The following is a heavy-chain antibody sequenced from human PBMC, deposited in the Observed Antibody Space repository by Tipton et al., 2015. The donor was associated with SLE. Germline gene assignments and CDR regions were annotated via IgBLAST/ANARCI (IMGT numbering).Heavy chain of an antibody. CDR3: ARVEGSGYRYWYFDL. Sequence: TLSLTCTVSGGSISSSNAYWGWIRQAPGRALQWVGSVHYSGSTYYNPSLKSRINISVDTSKNQFSLQLSSVTAADTAVYYCARVEGSGYRYWYFDLWGRGTLVTVSS. CDR1: GGSISSSNAY. V-gene: IGHV4-39*07. D-gene: IGHD3-22*01. J-gene: IGHJ2*01. CDR2: VHYSGST.